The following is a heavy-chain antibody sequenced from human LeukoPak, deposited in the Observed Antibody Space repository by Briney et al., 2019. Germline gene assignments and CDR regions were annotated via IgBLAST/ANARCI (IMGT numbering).Heavy chain of an antibody. V-gene: IGHV1-46*01. CDR3: ATGPQGLRVTSGPYYYYYYGMDV. D-gene: IGHD2-15*01. CDR2: INPSGGST. Sequence: ASVKVSCKASGYTFTSYYMHWVRQAPEQGLEWMGIINPSGGSTSYAQKFQGRVTMTRDTSTSTVYMELSSLRSEDTAVYYCATGPQGLRVTSGPYYYYYYGMDVWGQGTTVTVSS. CDR1: GYTFTSYY. J-gene: IGHJ6*02.